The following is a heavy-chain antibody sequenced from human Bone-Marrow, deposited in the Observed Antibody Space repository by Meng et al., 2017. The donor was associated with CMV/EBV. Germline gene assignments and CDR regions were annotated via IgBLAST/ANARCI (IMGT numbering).Heavy chain of an antibody. J-gene: IGHJ4*02. V-gene: IGHV1-3*01. CDR3: ARDWGTAYATIYFDS. D-gene: IGHD3-16*01. CDR1: EYICTAYS. Sequence: SEYICTAYSIHWVRQAPGQSLEWMGWIDPANGNTKFPQKFQGRVTITRDTFATTAYIELSSLTSEDTAIYFCARDWGTAYATIYFDSWGQGTLVTVSS. CDR2: IDPANGNT.